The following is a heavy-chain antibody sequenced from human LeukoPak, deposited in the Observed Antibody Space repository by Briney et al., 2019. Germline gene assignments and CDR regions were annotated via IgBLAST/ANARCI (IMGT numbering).Heavy chain of an antibody. CDR3: ARSPRYILTDFDY. Sequence: ASVKVSCKASGYTFTGYYMHWVRQAPGQGLEWMGWINPNSGGTNYAQKFQGRVTMTRDTSISTAYMELSRLRSDDTAVCYCARSPRYILTDFDYWGQGTLVTVSS. V-gene: IGHV1-2*02. J-gene: IGHJ4*02. D-gene: IGHD3-9*01. CDR2: INPNSGGT. CDR1: GYTFTGYY.